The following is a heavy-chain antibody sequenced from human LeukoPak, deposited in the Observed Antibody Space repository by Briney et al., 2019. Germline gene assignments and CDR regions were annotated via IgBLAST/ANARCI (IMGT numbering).Heavy chain of an antibody. CDR2: MYHSGDT. D-gene: IGHD2-2*01. J-gene: IGHJ5*02. CDR1: GGSISSYY. CDR3: ARSKAHLSTSWYGTWFDP. Sequence: PSETLSLTCTVSGGSISSYYWGWIRQPPGKGLEWIGRMYHSGDTYYNPSLKSRVTISVDTSKNQLSLKLSSVTAADTAVYYCARSKAHLSTSWYGTWFDPWGQGTLVTVSS. V-gene: IGHV4-38-2*02.